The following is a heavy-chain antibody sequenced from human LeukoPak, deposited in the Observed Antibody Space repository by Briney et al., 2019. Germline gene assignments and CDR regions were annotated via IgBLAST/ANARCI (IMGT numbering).Heavy chain of an antibody. CDR3: PRYPVVVAFVH. CDR2: FSAYNGNT. D-gene: IGHD2-15*01. CDR1: GYTFTNSG. J-gene: IGHJ4*02. Sequence: AASVKVSCRASGYTFTNSGVIWGPRAPGHGLEWLGWFSAYNGNTNYAQKLQGRVTMPTDISTSTAYMERSALRSDDTAVYYCPRYPVVVAFVHWGEGTLVTVSS. V-gene: IGHV1-18*01.